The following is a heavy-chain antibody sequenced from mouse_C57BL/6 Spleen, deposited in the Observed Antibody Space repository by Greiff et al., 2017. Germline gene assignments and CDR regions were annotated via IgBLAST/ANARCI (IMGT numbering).Heavy chain of an antibody. CDR1: GYTFTSYT. CDR2: INPSSGYT. CDR3: ARWGNYEDWYFDV. D-gene: IGHD2-1*01. V-gene: IGHV1-4*01. Sequence: QVHVKQSGAELARPGASVKMSCKASGYTFTSYTMHWVKQRPGQGLEWIGYINPSSGYTKYNQKFKDKATLTADKSSSTAYMQLSSLTSEDSAVYYCARWGNYEDWYFDVWGTGTTVTVSS. J-gene: IGHJ1*03.